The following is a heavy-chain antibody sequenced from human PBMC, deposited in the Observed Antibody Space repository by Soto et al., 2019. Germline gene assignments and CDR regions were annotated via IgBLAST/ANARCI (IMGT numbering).Heavy chain of an antibody. CDR3: ARQGYSSSYYYYGMDV. D-gene: IGHD6-6*01. CDR1: GGSISSSSYY. CDR2: IYYSGST. Sequence: SETLSLTCTVSGGSISSSSYYWGWIRQPPGKGLEWIGSIYYSGSTYYNPSLKSRVTISVDTSKNQFSLKLSSVTAADTAVYYCARQGYSSSYYYYGMDVWGQGTTVTVSS. V-gene: IGHV4-39*01. J-gene: IGHJ6*02.